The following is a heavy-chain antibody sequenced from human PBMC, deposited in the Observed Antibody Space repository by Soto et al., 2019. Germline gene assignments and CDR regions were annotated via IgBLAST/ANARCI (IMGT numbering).Heavy chain of an antibody. V-gene: IGHV1-46*01. CDR3: ARDPSSNIPYYGMDV. D-gene: IGHD2-21*01. J-gene: IGHJ6*02. CDR2: IDPSDGST. CDR1: GYSFTSYY. Sequence: QVQLVQSGAELKKPGASVNLSCEASGYSFTSYYIYWVRQPPGQGLEWMAIIDPSDGSTDFARNFQGRVTLTTDTSTSTVYMELRGLTSEDTAVYFCARDPSSNIPYYGMDVWGQGTTVTVSS.